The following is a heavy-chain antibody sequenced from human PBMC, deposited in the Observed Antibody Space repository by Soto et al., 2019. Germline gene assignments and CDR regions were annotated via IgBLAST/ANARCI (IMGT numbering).Heavy chain of an antibody. Sequence: GGSLRLSCATSGFSFSDSYMSWIRQVPGKGLEWISYISPQSTFRYYADSVKGRFTISRDSVKNSLYLQMNNLTADDTGVYYCARGGGGGLFDPWGQGCVVTVS. CDR3: ARGGGGGLFDP. CDR2: ISPQSTFR. CDR1: GFSFSDSY. J-gene: IGHJ5*02. V-gene: IGHV3-11*04. D-gene: IGHD2-21*01.